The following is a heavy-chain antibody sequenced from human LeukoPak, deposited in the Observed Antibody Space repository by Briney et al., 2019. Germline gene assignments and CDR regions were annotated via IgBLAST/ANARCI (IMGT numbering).Heavy chain of an antibody. D-gene: IGHD3-22*01. CDR2: ISSSSSYI. Sequence: PGGSLRLSCAASGFTFSSYSMNWVRQAPGKGLEWVSSISSSSSYIYYADSVKGRFTISRDNAKNSLYLQMNSLRAEDTAVYYCARDRSYYDSSGYYGGWGQGTLVTVSS. CDR1: GFTFSSYS. J-gene: IGHJ4*02. V-gene: IGHV3-21*01. CDR3: ARDRSYYDSSGYYGG.